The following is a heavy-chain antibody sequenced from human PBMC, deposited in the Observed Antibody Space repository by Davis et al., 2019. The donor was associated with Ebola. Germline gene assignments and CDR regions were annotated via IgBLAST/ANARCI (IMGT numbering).Heavy chain of an antibody. Sequence: GESLKISCAASGFTFSSYTMNWVRQVPGKGLQWVSSISSSGHYIYYADSVKGRFTISRDNSKNTVYLQMNSLRPEDTAVYYCARGEDDYGEHSDALDIWGQGTLVTVSS. CDR2: ISSSGHYI. V-gene: IGHV3-21*04. CDR3: ARGEDDYGEHSDALDI. J-gene: IGHJ3*02. D-gene: IGHD4-17*01. CDR1: GFTFSSYT.